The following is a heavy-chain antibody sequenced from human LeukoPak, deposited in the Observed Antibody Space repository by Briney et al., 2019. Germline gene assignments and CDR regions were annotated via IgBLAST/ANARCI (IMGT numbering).Heavy chain of an antibody. J-gene: IGHJ4*02. CDR3: AKDEDIVVVPAAIDY. D-gene: IGHD2-2*01. Sequence: GSLRLSCAASGFTFSSYAMSWVRQAPGKGPEWVSAISGSGGSTYYADSVKGRFTISRDNSKNTLYLQMNSLRAEDTAVYYCAKDEDIVVVPAAIDYWGQGTLVTVSS. CDR1: GFTFSSYA. CDR2: ISGSGGST. V-gene: IGHV3-23*01.